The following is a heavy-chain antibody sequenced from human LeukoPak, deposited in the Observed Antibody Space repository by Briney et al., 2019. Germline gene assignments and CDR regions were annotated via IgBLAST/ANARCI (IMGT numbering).Heavy chain of an antibody. CDR1: GYTFTGYY. CDR2: ISPNSGGT. CDR3: ARKYCGGDCYSGAGAFDI. V-gene: IGHV1-2*02. J-gene: IGHJ3*02. D-gene: IGHD2-21*02. Sequence: ASVKVSCKASGYTFTGYYMHWVRQAPGQGLEWIGWISPNSGGTNYSQKFQGRVTMTRDTSISTAYMELSRLRSDDTAVYYCARKYCGGDCYSGAGAFDIWGQGTMVTVSS.